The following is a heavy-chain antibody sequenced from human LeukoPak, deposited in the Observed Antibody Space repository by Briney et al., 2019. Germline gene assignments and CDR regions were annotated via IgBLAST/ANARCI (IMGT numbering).Heavy chain of an antibody. CDR3: ARDLVGYYGSGSA. D-gene: IGHD3-10*01. CDR1: RLGFMTFSSYA. V-gene: IGHV3-23*01. Sequence: GGSLRLSCAASRLGFMTFSSYAMSWVRQAPGKGLEWVSVISGSGGSIYYADSVRGRFTISRDNSENTLFLQMNSLRAEDTAVYYCARDLVGYYGSGSAWGQGTLVTVSS. CDR2: ISGSGGSI. J-gene: IGHJ5*02.